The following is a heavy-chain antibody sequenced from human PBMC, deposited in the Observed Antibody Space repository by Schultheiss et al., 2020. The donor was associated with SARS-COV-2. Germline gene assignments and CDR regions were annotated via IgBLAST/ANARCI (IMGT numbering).Heavy chain of an antibody. D-gene: IGHD4-17*01. CDR2: INPNSGGT. J-gene: IGHJ5*02. CDR3: ARAGRGTVPNAGWFDP. CDR1: GYTFTGYY. Sequence: ASVKVSCKASGYTFTGYYMHWVRQAPGQGLEWMGRINPNSGGTNYAQRFQGRVTMTRDTSISTAYMELSRLRSDDTAVYYCARAGRGTVPNAGWFDPWGQGTLVTVSS. V-gene: IGHV1-2*06.